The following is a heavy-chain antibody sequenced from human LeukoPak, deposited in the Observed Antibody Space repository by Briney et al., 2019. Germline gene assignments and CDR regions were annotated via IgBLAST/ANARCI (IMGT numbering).Heavy chain of an antibody. CDR2: IYYSGST. CDR1: GGSISSSSYY. CDR3: ARLTDCSSTSCYYYYYGMDV. Sequence: SETLSLTCTVSGGSISSSSYYRGWIRQPPGKGLEWIGSIYYSGSTCYNPSLKSRVTISVDTSKNQFSLKLSSVTAADTAVYYCARLTDCSSTSCYYYYYGMDVWGQGTTVTVSS. J-gene: IGHJ6*02. D-gene: IGHD2-2*01. V-gene: IGHV4-39*01.